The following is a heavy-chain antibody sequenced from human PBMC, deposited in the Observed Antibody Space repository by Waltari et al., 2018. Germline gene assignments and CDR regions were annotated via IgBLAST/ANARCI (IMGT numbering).Heavy chain of an antibody. CDR3: ARISPDYSNYIHFDY. CDR2: IDWDDDK. Sequence: QVTLKESGPALVKPTQTLTLTCTFSGFSLSTSGMRVSWIRQPPGKALEWLARIDWDDDKFYSTSLKTRLTISKDTSKNQVVLTMTNMDPVDTATYYCARISPDYSNYIHFDYWGQGTLVIVSS. CDR1: GFSLSTSGMR. D-gene: IGHD4-4*01. J-gene: IGHJ4*02. V-gene: IGHV2-70*04.